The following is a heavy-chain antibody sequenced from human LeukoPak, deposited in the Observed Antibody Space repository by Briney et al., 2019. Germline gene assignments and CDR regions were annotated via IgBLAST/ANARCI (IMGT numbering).Heavy chain of an antibody. V-gene: IGHV1-8*01. CDR3: ARGRRERITMIVVVSRQSYYYYMDV. J-gene: IGHJ6*03. Sequence: ASVKVSCKASVYTFTSYDINWVRQATGQGLEWMGWMNPNSGNTGYAQKFQCRVTMTRNTSISTAYMELSSLRSEDTAVYYCARGRRERITMIVVVSRQSYYYYMDVWGKGTTVTVSS. CDR2: MNPNSGNT. D-gene: IGHD3-22*01. CDR1: VYTFTSYD.